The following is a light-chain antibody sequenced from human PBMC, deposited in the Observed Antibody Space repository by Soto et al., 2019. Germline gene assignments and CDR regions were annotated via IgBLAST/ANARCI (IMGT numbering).Light chain of an antibody. V-gene: IGLV2-14*03. CDR1: SSDVGGDNY. Sequence: QSALPQPASVSGSPGQSITISCTGSSSDVGGDNYVSWYQHHPGKAPKLIIYDVIYRPSGVSNRFSGSKSGNTASLTISGLQADDEADYYCSSKGSGSTGVFGTGTKLTVL. CDR2: DVI. CDR3: SSKGSGSTGV. J-gene: IGLJ1*01.